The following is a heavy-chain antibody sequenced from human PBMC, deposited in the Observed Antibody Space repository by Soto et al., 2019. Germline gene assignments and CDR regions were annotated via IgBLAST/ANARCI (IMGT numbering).Heavy chain of an antibody. J-gene: IGHJ4*02. Sequence: QVQLVESGGGVVQPGRSLRVSCAASGFTFSSYAMHWVRQAPGKGLERVAVISYDGSNKYYADSVKGRFTISRDNSKNTLYLEMNSLRAEDTAVYYCARDRDFWSGYCDYWCQGTLVTVSS. CDR2: ISYDGSNK. CDR3: ARDRDFWSGYCDY. D-gene: IGHD3-3*01. CDR1: GFTFSSYA. V-gene: IGHV3-30-3*01.